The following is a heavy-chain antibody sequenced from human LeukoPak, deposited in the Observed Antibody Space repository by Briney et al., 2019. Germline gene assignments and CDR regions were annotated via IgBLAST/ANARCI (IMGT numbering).Heavy chain of an antibody. CDR3: ATTTGGKNFDY. CDR2: ISGSGGST. V-gene: IGHV3-23*01. J-gene: IGHJ4*02. Sequence: GGSLRLSCAASGFTFSSYAMSWVRQAPGKGLEWVSAISGSGGSTDYADFVKGRFSISRDDSKNTLYLQMNSLRAEDTAVYHCATTTGGKNFDYWGQGTLVTVSS. D-gene: IGHD1-1*01. CDR1: GFTFSSYA.